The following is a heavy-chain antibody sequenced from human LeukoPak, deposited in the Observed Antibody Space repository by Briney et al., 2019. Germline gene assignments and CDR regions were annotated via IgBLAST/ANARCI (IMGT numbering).Heavy chain of an antibody. CDR1: GFTFSGSA. D-gene: IGHD4-11*01. J-gene: IGHJ3*02. Sequence: GGSLRPSCAASGFTFSGSAMHWVRQASGKGLEWVGRIRREGDTYATAYAASVSGRFTISRDDSKNTAYLQMNSLKSEDTAVYYCTRLQEGAFDIWGQGTMVTVSS. V-gene: IGHV3-73*01. CDR2: IRREGDTYAT. CDR3: TRLQEGAFDI.